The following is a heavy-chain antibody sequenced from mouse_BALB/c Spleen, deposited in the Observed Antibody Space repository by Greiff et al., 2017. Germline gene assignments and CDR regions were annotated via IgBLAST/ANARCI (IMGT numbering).Heavy chain of an antibody. Sequence: EVQLVESGGGLVKPGGSLKLSCAASGFTFSSYAMSWVRQSPEKRLEGVAEISSGGSYTYYPDTVTGRFTISRDNAKKTLYLEMSSLRSEDTAMYYCARESGIYGNFDYWGQGTTLTVSS. CDR2: ISSGGSYT. CDR3: ARESGIYGNFDY. D-gene: IGHD2-1*01. V-gene: IGHV5-9-4*01. CDR1: GFTFSSYA. J-gene: IGHJ2*01.